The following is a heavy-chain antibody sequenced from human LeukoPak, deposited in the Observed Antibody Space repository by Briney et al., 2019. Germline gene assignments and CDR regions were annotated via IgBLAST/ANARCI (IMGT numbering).Heavy chain of an antibody. Sequence: GESLKISCKGSGYSFTSYWIGWVRQMPGKGLEWMGIIYPGDSDTRYSPSFQGQVTISADKSISTAYLQWSSLKASDTAMYYCARLSYCGGDCAPFDYWGQGTLVTVSS. CDR2: IYPGDSDT. D-gene: IGHD2-21*02. CDR3: ARLSYCGGDCAPFDY. CDR1: GYSFTSYW. J-gene: IGHJ4*02. V-gene: IGHV5-51*01.